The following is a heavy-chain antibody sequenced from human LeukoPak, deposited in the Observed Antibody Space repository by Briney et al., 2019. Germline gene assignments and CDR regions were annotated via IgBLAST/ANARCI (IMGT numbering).Heavy chain of an antibody. CDR3: ARASNSSYCSSTSCFPSFDY. CDR2: TYYRSKWYN. CDR1: GDSVSSNSAA. Sequence: SQTLSLTCAISGDSVSSNSAAWNWIRQSPSRGLEWLGRTYYRSKWYNDYAVSVKSRITINPDTSKNQFSLQLNSVTPEDTAVYYCARASNSSYCSSTSCFPSFDYRGQGTLVTVSS. J-gene: IGHJ4*02. D-gene: IGHD2-2*01. V-gene: IGHV6-1*01.